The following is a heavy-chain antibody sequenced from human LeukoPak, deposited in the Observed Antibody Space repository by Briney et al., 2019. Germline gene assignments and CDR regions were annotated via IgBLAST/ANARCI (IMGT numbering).Heavy chain of an antibody. V-gene: IGHV1-18*04. D-gene: IGHD6-19*01. CDR1: GYTFTLYG. CDR2: ITTSNGNT. Sequence: GASVTVSCKASGYTFTLYGISWVRQAPGQGLEWMGWITTSNGNTNYAQNLQGRVSMTTDTSTNTAYMELRSLRSDDTAVYYCARYRSGDVDYWGQGTLVTVSS. CDR3: ARYRSGDVDY. J-gene: IGHJ4*02.